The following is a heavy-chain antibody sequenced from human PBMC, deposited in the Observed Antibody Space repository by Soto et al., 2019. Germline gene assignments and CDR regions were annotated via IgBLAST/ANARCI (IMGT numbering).Heavy chain of an antibody. D-gene: IGHD2-2*01. CDR3: ARVLYHKYGQDP. CDR1: GFPFSSYW. V-gene: IGHV3-74*01. CDR2: INGDGTST. Sequence: EVQLVESGGGLVQTGGSLRLSCAASGFPFSSYWMHWVRQAPGEGLVLVARINGDGTSTNYADSVKGRFTISRDNGQNTVYLQMNSLRAEDTAVYSCARVLYHKYGQDPWGQGTPVTVSS. J-gene: IGHJ5*02.